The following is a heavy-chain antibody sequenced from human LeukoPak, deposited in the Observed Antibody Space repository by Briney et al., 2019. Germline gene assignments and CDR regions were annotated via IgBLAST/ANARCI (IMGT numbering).Heavy chain of an antibody. CDR3: ARIIVGATSYLDY. V-gene: IGHV4-34*01. CDR2: INHSGST. J-gene: IGHJ4*02. CDR1: GGSFSGYY. Sequence: PSETLSLTCAVYGGSFSGYYWSWIRQPPGKGLEWIGEINHSGSTNYNPSLKSRVTISVDTSKNQFSLKVSSVTAADTAVYYCARIIVGATSYLDYWGQGTLVTVSS. D-gene: IGHD1-26*01.